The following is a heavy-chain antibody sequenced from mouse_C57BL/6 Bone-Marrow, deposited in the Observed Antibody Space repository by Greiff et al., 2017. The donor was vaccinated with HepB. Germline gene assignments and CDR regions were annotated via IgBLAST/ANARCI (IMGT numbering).Heavy chain of an antibody. D-gene: IGHD1-1*01. J-gene: IGHJ4*01. V-gene: IGHV3-5*01. CDR1: GISITTGNYR. CDR2: IYYSGTI. Sequence: EVQLKESGPGLVKPSQTVFLTCTVTGISITTGNYRWSWIRQFPGNKLEWIGYIYYSGTITYNPSLTSRTTITRDTPKNQFFLEMNSLTAEDTATYYCARGGYGSSSHYAMDYWGQGTSVTVSS. CDR3: ARGGYGSSSHYAMDY.